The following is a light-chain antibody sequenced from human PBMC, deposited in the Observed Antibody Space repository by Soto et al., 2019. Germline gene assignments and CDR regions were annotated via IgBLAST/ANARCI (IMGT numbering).Light chain of an antibody. CDR3: AAWDDSLNGPV. CDR1: SSNIGNNA. V-gene: IGLV1-36*01. J-gene: IGLJ2*01. Sequence: QSVLTQPPSVSAAPRQRVTISCSGSSSNIGNNAVNWYQQFPGKAPKLLIYYDDVLTSGVSDRFSGSKSGTSASLAISGLQSEDEADYFCAAWDDSLNGPVFGGGTKLTVL. CDR2: YDD.